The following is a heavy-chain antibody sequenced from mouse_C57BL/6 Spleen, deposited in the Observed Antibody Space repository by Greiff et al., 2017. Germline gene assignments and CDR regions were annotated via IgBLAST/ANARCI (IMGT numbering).Heavy chain of an antibody. CDR3: ARKGYYGLYYFDY. CDR2: INPSNGGT. D-gene: IGHD1-1*01. Sequence: QVQLQQPGTELVKPGASVKLSCKASGYTFTSYWMHWVKQRPGQGLEWIGNINPSNGGTNYNENFKSKAKLTVDKSSSTAYRQLSSLTSEDSAVYYCARKGYYGLYYFDYWGQGTTLTVAS. CDR1: GYTFTSYW. J-gene: IGHJ2*01. V-gene: IGHV1-53*01.